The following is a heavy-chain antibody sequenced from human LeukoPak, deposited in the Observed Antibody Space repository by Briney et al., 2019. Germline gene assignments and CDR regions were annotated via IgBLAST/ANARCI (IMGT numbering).Heavy chain of an antibody. J-gene: IGHJ4*02. Sequence: PGGSLRLSCAASGFTFSSYWMNWVRQAPGKGLEWVANINQDGSEKYYVDSVKGRLTISRDNAKNSLYLQMNSLRAENTAVYYCGRAMDYWGQGTLVTVSS. CDR3: GRAMDY. CDR2: INQDGSEK. V-gene: IGHV3-7*03. CDR1: GFTFSSYW.